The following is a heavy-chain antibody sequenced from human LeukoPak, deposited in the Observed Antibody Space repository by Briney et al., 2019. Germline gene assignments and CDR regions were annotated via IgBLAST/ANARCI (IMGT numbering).Heavy chain of an antibody. J-gene: IGHJ4*02. CDR1: GDSIITISHY. CDR2: VYYSGYT. D-gene: IGHD2-15*01. Sequence: SETLSLTCTVSGDSIITISHYWARIRQAPGKRLEWIGTVYYSGYTYHNPSLRTRLTMSIDTSQNQFSLRLSSVTAADTSIYYCAKLSSSYWYFDYWGQGALVAVSS. CDR3: AKLSSSYWYFDY. V-gene: IGHV4-39*01.